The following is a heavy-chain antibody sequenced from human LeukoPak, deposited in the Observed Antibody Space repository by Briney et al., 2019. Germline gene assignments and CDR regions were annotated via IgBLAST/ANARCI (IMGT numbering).Heavy chain of an antibody. Sequence: GWSLRLSCAASGFTFSSYAMHWVRQAPGKGLEWVAVISYDGSNKYYADSVKGRFTISRDNSKNTLYLQMNSLRAEDTAVYYCARGRDYYDSSGYYPVNFDYWGQGTLVTVSS. CDR2: ISYDGSNK. J-gene: IGHJ4*02. V-gene: IGHV3-30*04. D-gene: IGHD3-22*01. CDR1: GFTFSSYA. CDR3: ARGRDYYDSSGYYPVNFDY.